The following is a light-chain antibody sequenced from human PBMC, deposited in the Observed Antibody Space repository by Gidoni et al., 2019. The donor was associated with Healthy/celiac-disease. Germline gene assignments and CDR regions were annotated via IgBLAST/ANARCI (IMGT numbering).Light chain of an antibody. CDR3: QQYNNWPPLT. J-gene: IGKJ4*01. CDR2: GAS. Sequence: EIVMTPSPATLSVSPGERATLSCRASPSVNSNLDWYQQKPGQTPRLLIYGASTRATGIPARFSGSRSGTEFTLTISSLQSEDCGVYYCQQYNNWPPLTFGGGTKLEFK. CDR1: PSVNSN. V-gene: IGKV3-15*01.